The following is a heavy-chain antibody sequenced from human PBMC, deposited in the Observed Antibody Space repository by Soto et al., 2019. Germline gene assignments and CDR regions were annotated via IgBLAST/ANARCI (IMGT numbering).Heavy chain of an antibody. Sequence: EVQMVESGGGLVKTGGSLRLSCAASGFSFSSYSMNWVRQAPGKGLEWVSFISASSSYIYYRDSVKGRFTISRDNVXRXXYLQMNSLRDEDTAVYFCARAEVDGDYDEGDAFDNWGQGTMVTVSS. CDR1: GFSFSSYS. CDR2: ISASSSYI. D-gene: IGHD4-17*01. V-gene: IGHV3-21*04. J-gene: IGHJ3*02. CDR3: ARAEVDGDYDEGDAFDN.